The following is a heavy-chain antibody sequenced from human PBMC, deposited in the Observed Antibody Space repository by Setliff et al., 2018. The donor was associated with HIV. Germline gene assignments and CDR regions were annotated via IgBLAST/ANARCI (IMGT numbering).Heavy chain of an antibody. CDR2: IYYSGST. D-gene: IGHD1-26*01. J-gene: IGHJ3*02. CDR3: ARVHSGSYYVRRDDAFDI. Sequence: SETLSLTCTVSGGSISSYYWSWIRQPPGKGLEWIGYIYYSGSTNYNPSLKSRVTISVDTSKNQFSLKLSSVTAADTAVYYCARVHSGSYYVRRDDAFDIWGQRTMVTVSS. CDR1: GGSISSYY. V-gene: IGHV4-59*01.